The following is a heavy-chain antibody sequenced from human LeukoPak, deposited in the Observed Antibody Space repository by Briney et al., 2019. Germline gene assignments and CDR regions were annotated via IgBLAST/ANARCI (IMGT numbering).Heavy chain of an antibody. V-gene: IGHV5-51*01. D-gene: IGHD3-22*01. J-gene: IGHJ4*02. CDR3: ARLYYYDSSGYYGDYFDY. CDR2: IFPGGSDT. Sequence: GESLKISCKASGYNFTPYWIGWVRQMPGRGLEWMGIIFPGGSDTKYSPSLQGRVTMSVDKSISTAYLQWSGLKASDTAMYYCARLYYYDSSGYYGDYFDYWGQGTLVTVSS. CDR1: GYNFTPYW.